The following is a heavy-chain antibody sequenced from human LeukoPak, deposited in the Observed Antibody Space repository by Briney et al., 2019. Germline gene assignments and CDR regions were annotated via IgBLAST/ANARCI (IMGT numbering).Heavy chain of an antibody. V-gene: IGHV1-2*02. D-gene: IGHD3-10*01. CDR1: GYTFIDYY. CDR3: ARIRYYYGSGSYSLGY. Sequence: ASVKASCKASGYTFIDYYIHWVRQAPGQGLEWMGWINPNSGGTNYGQKFQGRVTMTRDTSISTAYMELSRLISDETAVYYCARIRYYYGSGSYSLGYWGQGTLVTVSS. J-gene: IGHJ4*02. CDR2: INPNSGGT.